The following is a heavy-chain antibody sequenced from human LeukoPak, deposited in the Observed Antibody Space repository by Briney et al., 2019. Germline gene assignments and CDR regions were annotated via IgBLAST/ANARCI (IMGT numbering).Heavy chain of an antibody. CDR2: INHSGST. D-gene: IGHD3-3*01. CDR1: GGSISSYY. CDR3: ARHQGNYDFWSGYYTGIGAFDI. V-gene: IGHV4-34*01. J-gene: IGHJ3*02. Sequence: SETLSLTCTVSGGSISSYYWSWIRQPPGKGLEWIGEINHSGSTNYNPSLKSRVTISVDTSKNQFSLKLSSVTAADTAVYYCARHQGNYDFWSGYYTGIGAFDIWGQGTMVTVSS.